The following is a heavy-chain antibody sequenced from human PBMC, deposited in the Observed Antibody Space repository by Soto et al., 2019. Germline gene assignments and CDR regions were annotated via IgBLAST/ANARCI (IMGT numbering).Heavy chain of an antibody. J-gene: IGHJ5*02. CDR2: IIPIFGTA. CDR3: AREGIAAAGSEAGWFDP. V-gene: IGHV1-69*12. Sequence: QVQLVQSGAEVKKPGSSVKVSCKASGGTFSSYAISWVRQAPGQGLEWMGGIIPIFGTANYAQKFQGRVTITADESTSTAYMELSRLRSEDTAVYYCAREGIAAAGSEAGWFDPWGQGTLVTVSS. CDR1: GGTFSSYA. D-gene: IGHD6-13*01.